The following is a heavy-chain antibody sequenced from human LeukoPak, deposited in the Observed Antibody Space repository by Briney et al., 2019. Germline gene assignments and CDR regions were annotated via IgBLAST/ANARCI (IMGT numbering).Heavy chain of an antibody. CDR3: AKGWSGYFRSPFDL. J-gene: IGHJ3*01. CDR1: GFSFSNFA. V-gene: IGHV3-23*01. Sequence: GGSPRLSCVASGFSFSNFAMNWVRQAPGKGLEWVSVVTGDSGTTHYADSVKGRFTISRGNSKNTVYLQMNSLRAEDTAMYYCAKGWSGYFRSPFDLWGRGTMVTVSS. D-gene: IGHD3-3*01. CDR2: VTGDSGTT.